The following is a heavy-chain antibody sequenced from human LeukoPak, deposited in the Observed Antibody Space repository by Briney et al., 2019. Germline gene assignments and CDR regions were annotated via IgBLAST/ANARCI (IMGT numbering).Heavy chain of an antibody. D-gene: IGHD2/OR15-2a*01. CDR3: AKDTRGFLPTFDP. CDR2: ISWNSGSI. CDR1: GFTFDDYA. Sequence: GRSLRLSCAASGFTFDDYAMHWVRQAPGKGLEWVSGISWNSGSIGYADSMKGRFTISRDNAKSSLYLQMNSPRAEDTALYYCAKDTRGFLPTFDPWGQGTLVTVSS. V-gene: IGHV3-9*01. J-gene: IGHJ5*02.